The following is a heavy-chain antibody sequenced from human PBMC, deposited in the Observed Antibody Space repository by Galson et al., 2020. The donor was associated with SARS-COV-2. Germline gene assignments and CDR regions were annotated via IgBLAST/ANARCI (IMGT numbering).Heavy chain of an antibody. CDR1: GFSFNNFG. J-gene: IGHJ5*02. Sequence: GGSLRLSCAASGFSFNNFGLHWVRQAPGKGLEWVAVISYDGSQKSYVDSVKGRFTISKDNSKNTVYLQMNSLRPEDTGVYYCAKDTHIFWFGEVVHRWFDPWGKGTLVTVSS. D-gene: IGHD3-10*01. CDR3: AKDTHIFWFGEVVHRWFDP. V-gene: IGHV3-30*18. CDR2: ISYDGSQK.